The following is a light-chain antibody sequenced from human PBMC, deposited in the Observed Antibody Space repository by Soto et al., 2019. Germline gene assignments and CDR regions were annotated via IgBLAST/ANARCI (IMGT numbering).Light chain of an antibody. Sequence: QSVLTQPASVSGSPGQSITISCTGTSSDVGGSNYVSWYQQHPGKAPKLMMYDVSNRPSGVSNRFSGSKSGNTASLTISGLQAEDEADYYCSSYTSSSTLVVFGTGTKVTVL. V-gene: IGLV2-14*01. CDR1: SSDVGGSNY. CDR2: DVS. J-gene: IGLJ1*01. CDR3: SSYTSSSTLVV.